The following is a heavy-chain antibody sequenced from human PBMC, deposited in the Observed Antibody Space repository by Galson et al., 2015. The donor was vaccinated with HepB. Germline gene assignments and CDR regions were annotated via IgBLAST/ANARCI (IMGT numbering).Heavy chain of an antibody. V-gene: IGHV6-1*01. CDR2: TYYRSEWYN. CDR3: AREPACSSTSCHYYYYYMDV. Sequence: CAISGDSVSSNSAAWNWIRQSPSRGLEWLGRTYYRSEWYNDYAVSVKSRITINPDTSKNQFSLQLNSVTPEDTAVYYCAREPACSSTSCHYYYYYMDVWGKGTTATVSS. D-gene: IGHD2-2*01. J-gene: IGHJ6*03. CDR1: GDSVSSNSAA.